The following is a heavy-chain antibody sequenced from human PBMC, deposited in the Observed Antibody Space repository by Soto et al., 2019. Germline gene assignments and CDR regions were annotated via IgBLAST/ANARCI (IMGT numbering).Heavy chain of an antibody. D-gene: IGHD1-20*01. CDR3: ANYKRLIVDN. CDR1: GGSISSSNW. J-gene: IGHJ4*02. V-gene: IGHV4-4*02. CDR2: IYHRGST. Sequence: SETLSLTCAVSGGSISSSNWGSWVRQPPGRGVEGIGEIYHRGSTNYNPPLMSRVTISVDTSNNQFSLKLSSVTAADTAIYYCANYKRLIVDNWGQGILVTVSS.